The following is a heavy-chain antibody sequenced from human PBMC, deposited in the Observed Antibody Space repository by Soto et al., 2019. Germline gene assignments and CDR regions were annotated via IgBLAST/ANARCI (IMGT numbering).Heavy chain of an antibody. D-gene: IGHD3-16*01. J-gene: IGHJ5*02. V-gene: IGHV4-39*01. CDR1: GGSISSSTFY. CDR3: ARQFRFGRRLQVSVHP. CDR2: IDYSGNT. Sequence: QLQLQESGPRLVKAAETLSLNCTVSGGSISSSTFYWGWIRQPPGRGLEWVGSIDYSGNTYYNASLKSRVIVSVDTSKNQFSLKLNSATAADTAVYYCARQFRFGRRLQVSVHPWGQGILVTVSS.